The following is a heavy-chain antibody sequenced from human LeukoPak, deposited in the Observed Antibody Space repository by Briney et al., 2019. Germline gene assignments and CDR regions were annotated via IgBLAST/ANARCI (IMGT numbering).Heavy chain of an antibody. Sequence: ASVKVSCKASGYTFTSYGISWVRQAPGQGLEWMGWISAYNGNTNYAQKLQGRVTMTTDTSTSTAYMELRSLRSDDTAVYYCATKTTQPDAFDIWGQGTMVTVSS. CDR3: ATKTTQPDAFDI. CDR1: GYTFTSYG. V-gene: IGHV1-18*01. D-gene: IGHD4-11*01. J-gene: IGHJ3*02. CDR2: ISAYNGNT.